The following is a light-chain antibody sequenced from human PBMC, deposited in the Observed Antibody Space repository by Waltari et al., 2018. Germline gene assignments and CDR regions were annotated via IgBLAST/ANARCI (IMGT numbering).Light chain of an antibody. CDR2: SQF. CDR3: QSYDSSLRDV. CDR1: SSNIGGGYE. J-gene: IGLJ1*01. V-gene: IGLV1-40*01. Sequence: QSVLTQPPSVSGAPGQRVTISCTGSSSNIGGGYEVHWYHQLPGTAPKLLIYSQFNRPSGAPDRFSGSKSGTSAFLAISGLQAEDEADYYCQSYDSSLRDVFGTGTKVTVL.